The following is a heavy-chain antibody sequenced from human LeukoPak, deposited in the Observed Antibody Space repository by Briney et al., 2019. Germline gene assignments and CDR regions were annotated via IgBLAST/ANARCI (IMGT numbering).Heavy chain of an antibody. D-gene: IGHD6-13*01. Sequence: GGSLRLSCAASGFTFSTYAMIWVRQVPGKGLEWVSVIGGSGSYTYYADSVKGRFTISRDNSKDTLYLQMSSLRAEDTAVYYCARDWYDYWGQGTLVTVSS. CDR1: GFTFSTYA. V-gene: IGHV3-23*01. CDR3: ARDWYDY. CDR2: IGGSGSYT. J-gene: IGHJ4*02.